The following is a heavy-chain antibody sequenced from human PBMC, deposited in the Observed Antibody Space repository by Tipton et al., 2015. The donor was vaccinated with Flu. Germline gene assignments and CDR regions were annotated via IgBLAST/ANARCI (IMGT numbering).Heavy chain of an antibody. D-gene: IGHD2-2*01. V-gene: IGHV4-34*01. CDR3: ARDPSLGMPEYLDS. J-gene: IGHJ4*02. CDR2: INHSGRT. CDR1: GGSFSGYY. Sequence: TLSLTCAVYGGSFSGYYWNWIRQPPGKGLEWIGEINHSGRTNFNPSLKSRVAISVDTSKNQISLKLSSVTAADTAMYFCARDPSLGMPEYLDSWGQGTLVTVSS.